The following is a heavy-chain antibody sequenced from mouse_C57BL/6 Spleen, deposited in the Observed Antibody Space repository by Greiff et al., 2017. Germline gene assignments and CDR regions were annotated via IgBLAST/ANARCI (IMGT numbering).Heavy chain of an antibody. J-gene: IGHJ3*01. D-gene: IGHD2-13*01. CDR2: IDPSDSYT. CDR3: ATIYYGVAY. CDR1: GYTFTSYW. Sequence: QVHVKQSGAELVRPGTSVKLSCKASGYTFTSYWMHWVKQRPGQGLEWIGVIDPSDSYTNYNQKFKGKATLTVDTSSSTAYMQLSSLTSEDSAVYYCATIYYGVAYWGQGTLVTVSA. V-gene: IGHV1-59*01.